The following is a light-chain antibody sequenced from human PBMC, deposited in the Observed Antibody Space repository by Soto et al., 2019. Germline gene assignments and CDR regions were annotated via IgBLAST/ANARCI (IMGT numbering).Light chain of an antibody. V-gene: IGKV3-11*01. CDR2: DAS. CDR3: QQRSNWPWT. CDR1: QSVSSY. Sequence: EIVLTQSAATLSLSPGERPTLSCRASQSVSSYLAWYQQKPGQAPRLLIYDASNRATGIPARFSGSGSGTDFTLTISSLEPEDFAVYYCQQRSNWPWTFGQGTKVDIK. J-gene: IGKJ1*01.